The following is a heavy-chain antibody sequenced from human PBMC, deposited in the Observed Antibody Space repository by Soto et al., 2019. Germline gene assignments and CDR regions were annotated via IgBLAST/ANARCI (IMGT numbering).Heavy chain of an antibody. CDR3: VRDPDALDY. CDR1: GFTFSTYS. J-gene: IGHJ4*02. Sequence: EVQLVESGGGLVQPGGSLRLSCAASGFTFSTYSMNWVRQAPGTGLEWVAYISRSSVNHYADSVTGRFTISRDNVKNSLYLQMNSLSVEDTAVYYCVRDPDALDYWGQGTLVTVSS. V-gene: IGHV3-48*01. CDR2: ISRSSVN. D-gene: IGHD2-8*01.